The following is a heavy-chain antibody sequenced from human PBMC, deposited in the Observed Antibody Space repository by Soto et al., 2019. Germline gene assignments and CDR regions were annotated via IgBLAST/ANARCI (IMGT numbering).Heavy chain of an antibody. D-gene: IGHD3-16*01. CDR1: GGSFSGYY. Sequence: SETLSLTCAVYGGSFSGYYWSWIRQPPGKGLEWIGEINHSGSTNYNPPLKSRVTISVDTSKNQFSLKRSSVTAADTAVYYCARGSGGLPITYYFDYWGQGTLVTVSS. CDR3: ARGSGGLPITYYFDY. J-gene: IGHJ4*02. V-gene: IGHV4-34*01. CDR2: INHSGST.